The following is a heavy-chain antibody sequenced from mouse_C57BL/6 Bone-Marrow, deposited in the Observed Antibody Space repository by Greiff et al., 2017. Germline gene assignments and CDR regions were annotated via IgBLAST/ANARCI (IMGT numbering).Heavy chain of an antibody. CDR1: GFTFSSYA. Sequence: EVQRVESGGGLVKPGGSLKLSCAASGFTFSSYAMSWVRQTPDKRLEWVATISDGGSYTYYPDNVKGRFTISRDNAKNNLYLQMSHLKSEDTAMYYCARDNDGCHGLSAMDYWGQGTSVTVSS. J-gene: IGHJ4*01. CDR2: ISDGGSYT. D-gene: IGHD2-3*01. V-gene: IGHV5-4*01. CDR3: ARDNDGCHGLSAMDY.